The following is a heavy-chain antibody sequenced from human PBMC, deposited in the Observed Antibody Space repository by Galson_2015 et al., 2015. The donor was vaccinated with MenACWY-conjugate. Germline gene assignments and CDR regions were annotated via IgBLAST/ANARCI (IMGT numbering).Heavy chain of an antibody. J-gene: IGHJ4*02. D-gene: IGHD1-26*01. V-gene: IGHV3-74*01. CDR2: INSDGRST. CDR3: ARLGGNYRTTSHFDY. CDR1: GFSFSSYG. Sequence: SLRLSCAASGFSFSSYGMHWVRQAPGEGLVWVSRINSDGRSTSYADSVKGRFTISRDNAQNTLYLQMNSLRAEDTAVYYCARLGGNYRTTSHFDYWGQGTLVTVSS.